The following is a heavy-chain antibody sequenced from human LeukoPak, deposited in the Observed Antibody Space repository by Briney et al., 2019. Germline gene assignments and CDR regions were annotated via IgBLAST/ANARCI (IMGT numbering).Heavy chain of an antibody. V-gene: IGHV1-8*01. CDR2: MNPNSGNT. D-gene: IGHD3-22*01. J-gene: IGHJ6*03. CDR1: GYTFTSYD. Sequence: ASVKVSCKASGYTFTSYDINWVRQATGQGLEWMGWMNPNSGNTGYAQKFQGRVTMTRNTSISTAYMELSSLRSEDTAVYYCARGRRETMIVVVITTGYYYYMDVWGKETTVTVSS. CDR3: ARGRRETMIVVVITTGYYYYMDV.